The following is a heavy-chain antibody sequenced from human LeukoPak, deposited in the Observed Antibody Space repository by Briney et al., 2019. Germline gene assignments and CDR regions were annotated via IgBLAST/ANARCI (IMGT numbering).Heavy chain of an antibody. V-gene: IGHV3-74*01. CDR2: INSDGSST. CDR3: AKDSRHRIVGTTTFLDY. D-gene: IGHD1-26*01. CDR1: GFTFSNYW. Sequence: PGGSLRLSCAASGFTFSNYWVHWVRQAPGKGLVWVSRINSDGSSTRYADSVKGRFTISRDNSRNTLYLQMNSLRAEDTAVYYCAKDSRHRIVGTTTFLDYWGQGTLVTVSS. J-gene: IGHJ4*02.